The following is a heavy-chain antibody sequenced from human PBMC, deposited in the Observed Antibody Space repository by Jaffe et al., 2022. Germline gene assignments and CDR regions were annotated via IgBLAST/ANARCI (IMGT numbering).Heavy chain of an antibody. CDR3: ARVGEDIVVVPAADHLGYYYYYYMDV. J-gene: IGHJ6*03. CDR1: GFTFSDHY. V-gene: IGHV3-72*01. CDR2: TRNKANSYTT. D-gene: IGHD2-2*01. Sequence: EVQLVESGGGLVQPGGSLRLSCAASGFTFSDHYMDWVRQAPGKGLEWVGRTRNKANSYTTEYAASVKGRFTISRDDSKNSLYLQMNSLKTEDTAVYYCARVGEDIVVVPAADHLGYYYYYYMDVWGKGTTVTVSS.